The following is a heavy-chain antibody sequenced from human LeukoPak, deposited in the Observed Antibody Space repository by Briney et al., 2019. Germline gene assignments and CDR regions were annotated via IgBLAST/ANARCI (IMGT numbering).Heavy chain of an antibody. CDR3: ANSRDSSLKYYYYYMDV. CDR1: GFTFSSYG. Sequence: GGTLRLSCAASGFTFSSYGMHWVRQAPGKGLEWVAFIRYDGSNKYYADSVKGRFTISRDNSKNTLYLQMNSLRAEDTAVYYCANSRDSSLKYYYYYMDVWGKGTTVTISS. CDR2: IRYDGSNK. J-gene: IGHJ6*03. V-gene: IGHV3-30*02. D-gene: IGHD6-19*01.